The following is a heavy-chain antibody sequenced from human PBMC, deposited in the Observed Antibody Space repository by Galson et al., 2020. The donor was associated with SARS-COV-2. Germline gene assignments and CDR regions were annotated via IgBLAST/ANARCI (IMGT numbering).Heavy chain of an antibody. Sequence: ASVKVSCKASGFIFTNYGFSWVRQAPGQGLEWMGSISANNGNTNYAQNFQGRFSITTDISTSTVYMELRSLRHDDTAVYYCARAYDFWSANIPGGIWGQGTMVTVSS. CDR2: ISANNGNT. J-gene: IGHJ3*02. V-gene: IGHV1-18*04. CDR1: GFIFTNYG. CDR3: ARAYDFWSANIPGGI. D-gene: IGHD3-3*01.